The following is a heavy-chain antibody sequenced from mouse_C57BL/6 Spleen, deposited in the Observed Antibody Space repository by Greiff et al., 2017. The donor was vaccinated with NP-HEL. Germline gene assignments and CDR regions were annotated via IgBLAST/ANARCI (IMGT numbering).Heavy chain of an antibody. D-gene: IGHD1-1*01. CDR1: GFNIKDYY. V-gene: IGHV14-2*01. J-gene: IGHJ3*01. Sequence: EVQLQQSGAELVKPGASVKLSCTASGFNIKDYYMHWVKQRTEQGLEWIGRIDPEDGETKYAPKFQGKATITADTYSNTAYLQHSSLTSEDTAVYYCASDDCSQAWFAYWGQGTLVTVSA. CDR2: IDPEDGET. CDR3: ASDDCSQAWFAY.